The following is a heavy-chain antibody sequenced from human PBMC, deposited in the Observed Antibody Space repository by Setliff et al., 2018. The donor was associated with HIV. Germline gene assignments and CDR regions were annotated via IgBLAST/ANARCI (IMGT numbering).Heavy chain of an antibody. CDR3: AREGRYSSACFFDY. Sequence: KTSETLSLTCTVSGGSISSHYWSWIRQPPGKGLEWIGHIYYSGSTDYNPSLKSRVTISLDTSKNQFSLKLTAVTAADTAVYYCAREGRYSSACFFDYWGQGTLVTVSS. D-gene: IGHD6-19*01. V-gene: IGHV4-59*11. J-gene: IGHJ4*02. CDR2: IYYSGST. CDR1: GGSISSHY.